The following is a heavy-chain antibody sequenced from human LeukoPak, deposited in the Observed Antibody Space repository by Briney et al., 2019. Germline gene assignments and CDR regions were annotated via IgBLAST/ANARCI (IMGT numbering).Heavy chain of an antibody. V-gene: IGHV3-48*01. CDR3: ASLYGDVDTAMVKADY. Sequence: PGGSLRLSCAASGFTFSSYSMNWARQAPGKGLEWVSYISSSSSTIYYADSVKGRFTISRDNAKNSLYLQMNSLRAEDTAVYYCASLYGDVDTAMVKADYWGQGTLVTVSS. D-gene: IGHD5-18*01. CDR1: GFTFSSYS. J-gene: IGHJ4*02. CDR2: ISSSSSTI.